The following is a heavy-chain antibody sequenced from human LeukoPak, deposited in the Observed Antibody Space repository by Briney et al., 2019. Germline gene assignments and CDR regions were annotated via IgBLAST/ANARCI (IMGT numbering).Heavy chain of an antibody. CDR1: GDSISSSRHS. CDR2: ISYSGST. Sequence: KTSETLSLTCTVSGDSISSSRHSWGWIRQPPGKGLEWIGSISYSGSTYYNPYLKTRVTMSVDTSENQFSLKLSSVTAADSTVYYCVRIYCTSTSCYGDSYYGMDVWGQGTTVTVSS. J-gene: IGHJ6*02. D-gene: IGHD2-2*01. V-gene: IGHV4-39*01. CDR3: VRIYCTSTSCYGDSYYGMDV.